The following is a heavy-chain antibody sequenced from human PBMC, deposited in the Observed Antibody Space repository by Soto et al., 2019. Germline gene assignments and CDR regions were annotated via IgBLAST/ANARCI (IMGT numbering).Heavy chain of an antibody. J-gene: IGHJ4*02. Sequence: QVQLQESGPGLVKPSETLSLTCTVSCGSVSSGAYYWSWIRQPPGKGLEWLGYIYYSGNTNYNPSLKSRVTISVDTAKNQSSLKLMSVIAADTAVYYCARGGRHLDSSGYGSLGYGGQVTLVTVYS. CDR2: IYYSGNT. CDR3: ARGGRHLDSSGYGSLGY. D-gene: IGHD3-22*01. CDR1: CGSVSSGAYY. V-gene: IGHV4-61*08.